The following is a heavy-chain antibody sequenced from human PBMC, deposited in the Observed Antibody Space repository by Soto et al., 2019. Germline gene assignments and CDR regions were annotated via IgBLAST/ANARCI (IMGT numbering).Heavy chain of an antibody. V-gene: IGHV3-48*02. CDR3: ARERLFSYYYGMDV. Sequence: GGSLRLSCAAAGFDFRDFAMNWVRQAPGKGLEWVSYISSSSSTIYYADSVKGRFTISRDNAKNSLYLQMNSLRDEDTAVYYCARERLFSYYYGMDVWGQGTTVTVSS. CDR1: GFDFRDFA. CDR2: ISSSSSTI. J-gene: IGHJ6*02.